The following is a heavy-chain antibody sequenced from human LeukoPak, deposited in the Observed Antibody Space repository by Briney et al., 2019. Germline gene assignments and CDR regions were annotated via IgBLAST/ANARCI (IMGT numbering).Heavy chain of an antibody. J-gene: IGHJ6*03. Sequence: RGSLRLSCAASGFTFSTYPMHWVRQAPGKGLEWVAVMSFDGNSEYYSDSVRGRFTVSRDNAKNTLYLQMNSLRAEDTAVYYCAKVRRVDWFGESYYMDVWGKGTTVTISS. D-gene: IGHD3-10*01. V-gene: IGHV3-30-3*01. CDR1: GFTFSTYP. CDR2: MSFDGNSE. CDR3: AKVRRVDWFGESYYMDV.